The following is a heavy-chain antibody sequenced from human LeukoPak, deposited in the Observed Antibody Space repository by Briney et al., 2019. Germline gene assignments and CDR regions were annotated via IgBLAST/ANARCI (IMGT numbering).Heavy chain of an antibody. V-gene: IGHV3-23*01. D-gene: IGHD2-2*01. CDR3: AKSVPLAYYFDY. J-gene: IGHJ4*02. CDR1: GFTFSSYA. Sequence: PGGSLRLSCAASGFTFSSYAMSWVRQAPGKGLEWVSAISGSGGSTYYADSVKGRFTISRDNSQNTLYLQMNSLRAEDTALYYCAKSVPLAYYFDYWGQGTLVTVSS. CDR2: ISGSGGST.